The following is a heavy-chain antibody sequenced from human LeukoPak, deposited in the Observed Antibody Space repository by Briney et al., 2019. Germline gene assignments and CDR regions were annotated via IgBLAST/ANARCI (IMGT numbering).Heavy chain of an antibody. CDR1: GFTFSSYA. CDR2: ISYDGSNK. J-gene: IGHJ4*02. CDR3: ARPLYGSGLQPIYFDY. D-gene: IGHD3-10*01. Sequence: SGRSLRLSCAASGFTFSSYAMHWVRQAPGKGLEWVAVISYDGSNKYYADSVKGRFTISRDNSKNTLYLQMNSLRAEDTAVYYCARPLYGSGLQPIYFDYWGQGTLVTVSS. V-gene: IGHV3-30-3*01.